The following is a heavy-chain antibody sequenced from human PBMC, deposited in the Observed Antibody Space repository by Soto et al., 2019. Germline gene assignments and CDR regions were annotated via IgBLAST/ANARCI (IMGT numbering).Heavy chain of an antibody. V-gene: IGHV3-74*01. CDR2: ISTDGSIT. Sequence: EVQLVESGGGLVQPGGSRRLSCAASGLIFSNYKMHWVRQAPGKGLVWVSRISTDGSITDYADSVKGRFTVSRDNAKNTLYLQMNSLRVDDTAVYYCARDTNGLHYWGQGTLVTVSS. CDR3: ARDTNGLHY. J-gene: IGHJ4*02. D-gene: IGHD2-8*01. CDR1: GLIFSNYK.